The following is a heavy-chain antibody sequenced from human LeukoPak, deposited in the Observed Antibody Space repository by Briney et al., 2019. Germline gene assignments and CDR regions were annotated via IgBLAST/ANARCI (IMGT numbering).Heavy chain of an antibody. V-gene: IGHV4-59*08. CDR3: ARIPYCSSTSCWLDY. CDR2: IYYSGST. J-gene: IGHJ4*02. D-gene: IGHD2-2*01. CDR1: GGSISSYY. Sequence: PSETLSLTCTVSGGSISSYYWSWIRQPPGKGLEWIGYIYYSGSTNYNPSLKSRITISVDTSKNQFSPKLSSVTAADTAVYYCARIPYCSSTSCWLDYWGQGTLVTVSS.